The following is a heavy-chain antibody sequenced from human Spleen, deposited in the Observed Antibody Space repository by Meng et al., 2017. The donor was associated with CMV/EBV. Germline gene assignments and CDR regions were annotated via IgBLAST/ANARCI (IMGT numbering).Heavy chain of an antibody. CDR2: ISSSGVTI. CDR1: GFTFSNYA. J-gene: IGHJ6*02. D-gene: IGHD1-26*01. V-gene: IGHV3-48*03. CDR3: ARDGSGSYYSGYYGMDV. Sequence: GESLKISCAASGFTFSNYAMNWVRQAPGKGLEWISFISSSGVTIFYANSMRGRFTISRDNTKNSLYLQMNSLRAEDTAVYYCARDGSGSYYSGYYGMDVWGQGTTVTVSS.